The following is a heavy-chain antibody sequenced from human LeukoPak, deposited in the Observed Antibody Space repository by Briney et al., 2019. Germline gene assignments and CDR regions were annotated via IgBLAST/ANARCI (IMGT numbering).Heavy chain of an antibody. V-gene: IGHV3-74*01. J-gene: IGHJ4*02. CDR2: ITSDGGST. CDR3: LRGPSFDY. Sequence: GGSLRLSCAASGFTFSSYWMHWVRQAPGKGLEWVSRITSDGGSTSYAASVKGRFTISRDNAKNTLYLQMNSLRAEDTAVYYCLRGPSFDYWGQGTLVTVSS. CDR1: GFTFSSYW.